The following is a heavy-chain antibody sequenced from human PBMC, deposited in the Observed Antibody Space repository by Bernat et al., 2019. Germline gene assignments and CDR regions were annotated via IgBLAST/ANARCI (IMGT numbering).Heavy chain of an antibody. CDR2: IKSKTDGGTT. D-gene: IGHD5-18*01. CDR3: TTHKYSYGYH. J-gene: IGHJ5*02. Sequence: EVQLVESGGGFVQPGGSLRLSCAASGLTLGSNYMSWVRQAPGKGLEWVGRIKSKTDGGTTDYAAPVKDRFTISRDDSQNTLYLQMNSLKTEDTAVYYCTTHKYSYGYHWGQGTLVTVSS. CDR1: GLTLGSNY. V-gene: IGHV3-15*01.